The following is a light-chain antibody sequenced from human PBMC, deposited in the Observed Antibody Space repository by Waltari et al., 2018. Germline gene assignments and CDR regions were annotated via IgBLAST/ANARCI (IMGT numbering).Light chain of an antibody. V-gene: IGLV1-44*01. Sequence: QSVLTQTPSASGTPGTRVTIACSGSSSNIGRNTVNWYQPLPGTAPKPLIYSNNQRPSGVPDRFSGSKSGTSASLAISGLQSEDEADYYCAAWDDSLNAVLFGGGTKLTVL. CDR2: SNN. CDR1: SSNIGRNT. CDR3: AAWDDSLNAVL. J-gene: IGLJ2*01.